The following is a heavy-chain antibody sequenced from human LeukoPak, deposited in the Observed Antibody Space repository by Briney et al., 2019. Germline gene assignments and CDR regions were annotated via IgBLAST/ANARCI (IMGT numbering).Heavy chain of an antibody. J-gene: IGHJ4*02. V-gene: IGHV3-20*03. Sequence: PVGPRRLTYATSGFIFDHFGINWVPQVPGKGLEWVSGINWDSASTNYVDSVRGRFTISRDNAKNSLYLQMNSLRVEDTAFYYCARDLKYCTGGMCYFTAVADSWGQGTLVTVSS. D-gene: IGHD2-8*02. CDR1: GFIFDHFG. CDR2: INWDSAST. CDR3: ARDLKYCTGGMCYFTAVADS.